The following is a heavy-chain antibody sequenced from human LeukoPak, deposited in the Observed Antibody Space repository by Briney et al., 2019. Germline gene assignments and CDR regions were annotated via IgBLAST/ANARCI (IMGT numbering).Heavy chain of an antibody. J-gene: IGHJ3*02. D-gene: IGHD3-10*01. Sequence: PSETLSLTCTVSGGSISSYYWSWIRQPPGKGLEWIGYIYYSGSTNYNPSLKSRVTISVDTSKNQFSLKLSSVTAADTAVYYCATRIMVRGLYDAFDIWGQGTMVTVSS. CDR3: ATRIMVRGLYDAFDI. V-gene: IGHV4-59*12. CDR2: IYYSGST. CDR1: GGSISSYY.